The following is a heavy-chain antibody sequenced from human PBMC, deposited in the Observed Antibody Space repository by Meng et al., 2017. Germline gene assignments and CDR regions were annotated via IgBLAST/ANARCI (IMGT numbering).Heavy chain of an antibody. CDR1: GYTFTSYE. CDR3: ARGPNRWTGFDY. D-gene: IGHD3/OR15-3a*01. Sequence: GQLGPYGAEVEKPGAAVKVSCKSSGYTFTSYEINWVRQATGQGLEWMGWMNPNSGNTGYAQKFQGRVTMTRNTSISTAYMELSSLRSEDTAVYYCARGPNRWTGFDYWGQGTLVTVSS. J-gene: IGHJ4*02. V-gene: IGHV1-8*01. CDR2: MNPNSGNT.